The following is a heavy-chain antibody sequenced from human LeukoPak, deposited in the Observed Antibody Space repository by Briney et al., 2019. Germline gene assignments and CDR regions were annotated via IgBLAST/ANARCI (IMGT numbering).Heavy chain of an antibody. D-gene: IGHD1-26*01. J-gene: IGHJ6*02. V-gene: IGHV3-30*18. CDR2: ISYDGSNK. CDR3: AKDRIVGATLYYYYYGMDV. Sequence: PGRSVRLSCTASGFTFSSYGMHWVRQAPGKGLEWVAVISYDGSNKYYADSVKGRFTISRDNSKNTLYLQMNSLRAEDTAVYYCAKDRIVGATLYYYYYGMDVWGQGTTVTVSS. CDR1: GFTFSSYG.